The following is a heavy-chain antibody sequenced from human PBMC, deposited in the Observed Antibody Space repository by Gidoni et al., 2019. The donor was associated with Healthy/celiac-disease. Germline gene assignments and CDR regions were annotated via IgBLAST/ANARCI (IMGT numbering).Heavy chain of an antibody. CDR3: ARDLSTWLVWGGNSLDY. CDR1: GFTFSSYA. CDR2: ISYDGSNK. V-gene: IGHV3-30*01. J-gene: IGHJ4*02. Sequence: QVQLVESGGGVVQPGRSLRLSCAASGFTFSSYAMHWVRQAPGKGLEWVAVISYDGSNKYYADSVKGRFTISRDNSKNTLYLQMNSLRAEDTAVYYCARDLSTWLVWGGNSLDYWGQGTLVTVSS. D-gene: IGHD2-21*02.